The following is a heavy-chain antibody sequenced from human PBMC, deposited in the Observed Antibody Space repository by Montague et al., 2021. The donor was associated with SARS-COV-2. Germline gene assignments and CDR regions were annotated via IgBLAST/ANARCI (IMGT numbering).Heavy chain of an antibody. CDR1: GGSFSTYS. V-gene: IGHV4-34*01. D-gene: IGHD3-10*01. CDR3: ARLGDGVVPSPILGVGPYYSYCYLDL. Sequence: SETLSLTCAVHGGSFSTYSWNWIRQPPGKGLEWIGEIHHGGSTNYNPSLKSRVTISADTSKNQFSLKLTSEAAADTAVYYCARLGDGVVPSPILGVGPYYSYCYLDLWGQGTTVTVSS. J-gene: IGHJ6*03. CDR2: IHHGGST.